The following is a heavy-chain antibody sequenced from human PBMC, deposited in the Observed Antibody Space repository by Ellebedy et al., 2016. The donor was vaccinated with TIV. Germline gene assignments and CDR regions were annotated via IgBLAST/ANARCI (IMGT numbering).Heavy chain of an antibody. Sequence: MPSETLSLTCTVSGGSISSYYWSWIRQPPGKGLEWIGYIYYIGSTNYNPSLKSRVTISVDTSKNQFSLKLSSVTAADTAVYYCARHGPNDYGDYMFDYWGQGNLVTVSS. V-gene: IGHV4-59*08. CDR1: GGSISSYY. J-gene: IGHJ4*02. D-gene: IGHD4-17*01. CDR2: IYYIGST. CDR3: ARHGPNDYGDYMFDY.